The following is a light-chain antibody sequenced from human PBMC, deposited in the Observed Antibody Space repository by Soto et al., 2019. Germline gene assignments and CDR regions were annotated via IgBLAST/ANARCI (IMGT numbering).Light chain of an antibody. V-gene: IGKV3-20*01. CDR3: QQYGSSPPT. CDR1: QSVSSNY. J-gene: IGKJ1*01. Sequence: EIVLTQSPGTLSLSPGERATLSCRASQSVSSNYLAWYQRKPGQAPRLLIYGASNRATGIPNRFSGSGFGTDFTLTITRLEPEDFVVYYCQQYGSSPPTFGQGTKVEIK. CDR2: GAS.